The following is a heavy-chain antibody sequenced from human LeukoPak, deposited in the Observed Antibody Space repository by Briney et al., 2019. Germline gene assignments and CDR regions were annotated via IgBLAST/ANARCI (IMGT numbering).Heavy chain of an antibody. V-gene: IGHV5-10-1*01. Sequence: LGEPLRISCKGSGYNFTNYWISWVRQIPGKGLEWMGRIDPSNSYTNYSPPFQGHVTISADRSISTAYLQWNSLKASDTAMYYCARHADYHILTGFDYWGQGTLVTVS. CDR1: GYNFTNYW. J-gene: IGHJ4*02. CDR3: ARHADYHILTGFDY. D-gene: IGHD3-9*01. CDR2: IDPSNSYT.